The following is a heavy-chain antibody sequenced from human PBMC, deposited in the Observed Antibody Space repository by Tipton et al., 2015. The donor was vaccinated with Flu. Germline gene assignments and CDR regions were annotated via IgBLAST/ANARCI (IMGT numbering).Heavy chain of an antibody. CDR2: IHHSGTS. V-gene: IGHV4-59*01. Sequence: GLVKPSETLSLTCSVSGGSLTNSFWSWIRQPPGKALEWMGYIHHSGTSEYSPSLKSRVTISLDTSKNHFSLKLTSVTAADTAVYFCARARRFLEWQFYYYYMDVWGKGTTVTVSS. D-gene: IGHD3-3*01. CDR3: ARARRFLEWQFYYYYMDV. J-gene: IGHJ6*03. CDR1: GGSLTNSF.